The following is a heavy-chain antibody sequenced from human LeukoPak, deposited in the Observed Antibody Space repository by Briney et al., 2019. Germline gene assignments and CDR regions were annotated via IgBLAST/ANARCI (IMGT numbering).Heavy chain of an antibody. Sequence: SETLSLTCAVYGGSFSGYYWSWIRQPPGKGLEWIGEINHSGSTNYNPSLKSRVTISVDTSKNQFSLKLSSVTAADTAVYYCARVIYDYVWGSYRYPPYYFDYWGQGTLVTVS. V-gene: IGHV4-34*01. D-gene: IGHD3-16*02. CDR3: ARVIYDYVWGSYRYPPYYFDY. CDR1: GGSFSGYY. J-gene: IGHJ4*02. CDR2: INHSGST.